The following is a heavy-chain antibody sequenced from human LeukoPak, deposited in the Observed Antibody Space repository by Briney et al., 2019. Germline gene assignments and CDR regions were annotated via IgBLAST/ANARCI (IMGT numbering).Heavy chain of an antibody. J-gene: IGHJ4*02. CDR3: ARVGYCSTTSCYWRAFDC. CDR2: INQDGTEQ. D-gene: IGHD2-2*01. V-gene: IGHV3-7*01. Sequence: GGSLRLSCASSGFTFSSHWMSWVRQAPGKGLEWVANINQDGTEQYYVDSVKGRFTISRDNAKNSLYLQMNSLRAEDAAVYYCARVGYCSTTSCYWRAFDCWGQGTLVTVSS. CDR1: GFTFSSHW.